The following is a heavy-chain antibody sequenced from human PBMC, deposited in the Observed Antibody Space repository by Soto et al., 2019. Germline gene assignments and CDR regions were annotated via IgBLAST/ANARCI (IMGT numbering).Heavy chain of an antibody. J-gene: IGHJ4*02. CDR1: GFIFSSYG. CDR3: EKEHASGRYSLDH. D-gene: IGHD1-26*01. V-gene: IGHV3-30*18. CDR2: ISSDGTNA. Sequence: PGGSLRLSCEASGFIFSSYGMHWVRQAPGKGLVWVSVISSDGTNATYADSVKGRFTISRDNSRNTLYLQMNSLRIEDTAVYYCEKEHASGRYSLDHWGQGSQVTVSS.